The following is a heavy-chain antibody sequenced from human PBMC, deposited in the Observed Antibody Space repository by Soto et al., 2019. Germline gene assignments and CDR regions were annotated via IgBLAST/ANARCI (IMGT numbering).Heavy chain of an antibody. CDR1: GGTFSSYA. J-gene: IGHJ4*02. Sequence: ASVKVSCKASGGTFSSYAISWVRQAPGQGLEWMGGIIPIFGTANYAQKFQGRVTITADESTSTAYMELSSLRSEDTAVYYCARYYRTTGTEGIDYWGQGTLVTVSS. CDR3: ARYYRTTGTEGIDY. V-gene: IGHV1-69*13. CDR2: IIPIFGTA. D-gene: IGHD1-1*01.